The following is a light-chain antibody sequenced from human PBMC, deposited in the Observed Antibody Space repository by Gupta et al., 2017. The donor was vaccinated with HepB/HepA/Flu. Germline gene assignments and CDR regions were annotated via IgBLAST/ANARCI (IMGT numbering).Light chain of an antibody. V-gene: IGLV3-25*03. CDR3: QSGDSSGNHQV. CDR1: ALPKKY. CDR2: KDN. Sequence: SYELTQPPSVSVSPGQTARITCSGDALPKKYAYWYKQKPGQAPVLVIYKDNERHSGIPERFSGSSSGTIVTLTISGVQAEDEADYYCQSGDSSGNHQVFGGGTKLTVL. J-gene: IGLJ3*02.